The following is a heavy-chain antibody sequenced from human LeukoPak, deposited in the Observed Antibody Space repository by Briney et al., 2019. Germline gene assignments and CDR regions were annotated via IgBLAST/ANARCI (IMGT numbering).Heavy chain of an antibody. CDR1: GFTFSSYG. V-gene: IGHV3-30*02. Sequence: PGGSLRLSCAASGFTFSSYGMHWVRQAPGKGLEWVAFIRYDGSNKYYADSVKGRFTISRDNSKNTLYLQMNSLRADDTALYYCAKGPSEDIVVVPAAMPDAFDIWGQGTMVTVSS. D-gene: IGHD2-2*01. CDR3: AKGPSEDIVVVPAAMPDAFDI. J-gene: IGHJ3*02. CDR2: IRYDGSNK.